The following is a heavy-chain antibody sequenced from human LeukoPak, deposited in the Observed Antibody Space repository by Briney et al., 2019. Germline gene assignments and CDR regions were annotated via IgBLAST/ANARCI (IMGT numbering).Heavy chain of an antibody. CDR3: TRDSGYCRFDY. V-gene: IGHV3-7*01. CDR1: GFTFSSYW. D-gene: IGHD3-22*01. Sequence: GGSLSLSCEHSGFTFSSYWMSWVRQAPGKGVEWVANMNQDGSEKSYVDSVKGRFTISRENAKKSVYLHMNSLRAEDTAVYYCTRDSGYCRFDYWGQGTLVTVSA. CDR2: MNQDGSEK. J-gene: IGHJ4*02.